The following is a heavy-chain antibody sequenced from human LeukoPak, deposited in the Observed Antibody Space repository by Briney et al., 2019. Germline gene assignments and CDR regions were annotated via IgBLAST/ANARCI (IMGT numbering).Heavy chain of an antibody. V-gene: IGHV1-69*05. D-gene: IGHD6-13*01. CDR1: GGTFSSYA. Sequence: SVKVSCKASGGTFSSYAISWVRQAPGQGPEWMGGIIPIFGTANYAQKFQGRVTITTDESTSTAYMEMSSLRSEDTAVYYCAREGAGYSSSWYEGDWGQGTLVTVSS. CDR3: AREGAGYSSSWYEGD. J-gene: IGHJ4*02. CDR2: IIPIFGTA.